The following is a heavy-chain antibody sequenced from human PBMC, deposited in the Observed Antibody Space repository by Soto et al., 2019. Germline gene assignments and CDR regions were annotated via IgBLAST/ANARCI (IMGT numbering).Heavy chain of an antibody. V-gene: IGHV4-61*01. CDR2: VYYSGTT. CDR3: ARGAPRGRGVPTYFHF. J-gene: IGHJ4*02. Sequence: SGTLSLTCSVSCGSVSDKTYCWIWIRQPPGKRLEWIGYVYYSGTTNYNPSLKSRVTISVDLSKNRFSLRLSSVTAADTAVYFCARGAPRGRGVPTYFHFWGPGTLVTVSS. D-gene: IGHD3-10*01. CDR1: CGSVSDKTYC.